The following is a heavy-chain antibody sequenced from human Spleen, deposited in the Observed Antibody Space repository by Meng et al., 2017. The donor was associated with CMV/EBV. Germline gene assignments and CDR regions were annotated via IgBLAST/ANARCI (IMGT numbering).Heavy chain of an antibody. CDR3: ARDPHPIVGAAYGMDV. CDR1: GFTFSNYN. V-gene: IGHV4-59*12. J-gene: IGHJ6*02. CDR2: VYHSGTT. D-gene: IGHD1-26*01. Sequence: ESLKISCAASGFTFSNYNMNWVRQAPGKGLEWIGSVYHSGTTNYNPSLKSRVTISVDTSKNQFSLKLNSVTAADTAVYYCARDPHPIVGAAYGMDVWGQGTTVTVSS.